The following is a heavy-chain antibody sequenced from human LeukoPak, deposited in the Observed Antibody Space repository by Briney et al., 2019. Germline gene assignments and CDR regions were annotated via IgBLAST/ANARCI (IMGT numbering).Heavy chain of an antibody. CDR3: ARVRFRNFDY. V-gene: IGHV4-31*03. CDR1: GGSISSGGYY. Sequence: SETLSLTCTVSGGSISSGGYYWSWIRQHPGKGLEWIGYIYYSGSTYYNPSLKSRVTISVDTSKNQFSLKLSSVTAADTAVYYCARVRFRNFDYWGQGTLVTVSS. CDR2: IYYSGST. J-gene: IGHJ4*02. D-gene: IGHD4-17*01.